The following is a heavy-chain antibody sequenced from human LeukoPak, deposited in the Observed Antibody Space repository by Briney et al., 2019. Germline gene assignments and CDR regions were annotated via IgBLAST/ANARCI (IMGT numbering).Heavy chain of an antibody. Sequence: GGSLRLSCAASGFTFRSYAMSWVRQAPGEGLEWVSGITGSGGNTYYADSVKGRFTVSRDNSKNTLYLQVNNLRAEDTAVYYCAQDVGIAVAGTDYFQHWGQGTLVTVSS. CDR2: ITGSGGNT. CDR1: GFTFRSYA. CDR3: AQDVGIAVAGTDYFQH. V-gene: IGHV3-23*01. D-gene: IGHD6-13*01. J-gene: IGHJ1*01.